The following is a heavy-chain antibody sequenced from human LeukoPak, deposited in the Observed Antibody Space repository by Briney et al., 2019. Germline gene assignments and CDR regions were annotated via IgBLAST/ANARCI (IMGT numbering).Heavy chain of an antibody. CDR1: GFTFRYSN. J-gene: IGHJ4*02. CDR2: ISYDGSNK. V-gene: IGHV3-30*18. Sequence: GRSLRLSCAASGFTFRYSNMHWVRQAPGKGLEWVAVISYDGSNKYYADSVKGRFTISRDNSKNTLYLQMNSLRAEDTAVYYCAKDGKYSSGYFDYWGQGTLVTVSS. CDR3: AKDGKYSSGYFDY. D-gene: IGHD6-19*01.